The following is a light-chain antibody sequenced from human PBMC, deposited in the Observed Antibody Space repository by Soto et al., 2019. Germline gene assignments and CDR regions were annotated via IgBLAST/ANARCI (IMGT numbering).Light chain of an antibody. Sequence: QSALTQPRSVSGSPGQSVPISCTGTSSDVGGYTSVSWYQHHPGKAPKLIIYDVSKRPSGVPDRFSGSKSGNTASLTISGLQAEDEADYYCCSYAGSYTYVFGSGTTVTVL. CDR3: CSYAGSYTYV. V-gene: IGLV2-11*01. CDR1: SSDVGGYTS. CDR2: DVS. J-gene: IGLJ1*01.